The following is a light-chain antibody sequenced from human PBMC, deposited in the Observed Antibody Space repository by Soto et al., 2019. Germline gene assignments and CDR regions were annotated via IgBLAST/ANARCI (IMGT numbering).Light chain of an antibody. CDR3: QQYYNVPIT. CDR1: QDIGNY. V-gene: IGKV1-33*01. J-gene: IGKJ5*01. Sequence: DINMNMSPSALSASVRDRVTITCQASQDIGNYLNWYQQRPGKAPKLLILDASSLDTGVPSRFSGSGSGTDFTFTISSLQSEDIATYYCQQYYNVPITFGQGRRLAI. CDR2: DAS.